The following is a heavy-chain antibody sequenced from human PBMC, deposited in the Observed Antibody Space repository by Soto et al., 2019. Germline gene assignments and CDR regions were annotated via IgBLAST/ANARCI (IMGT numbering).Heavy chain of an antibody. D-gene: IGHD2-2*01. J-gene: IGHJ6*02. CDR3: ARVVPAAMYYYYGMDV. CDR1: GFTFSTYA. Sequence: QVQLVESGGGVVQPGRSLRLSCAASGFTFSTYAMHWVRQAPGKGLEWVAVLSYDGSNKYYADSVKGRFTISRDNSKNTLYLQTNRLSAEDTAVYYCARVVPAAMYYYYGMDVWGQGTTVTVSS. CDR2: LSYDGSNK. V-gene: IGHV3-30*03.